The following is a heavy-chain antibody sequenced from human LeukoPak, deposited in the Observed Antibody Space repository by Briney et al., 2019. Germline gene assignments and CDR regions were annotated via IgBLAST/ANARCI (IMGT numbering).Heavy chain of an antibody. Sequence: GGSLRLSCAASGFTFDDYAMHWVRQAPGKGLEWVSAISEGSTYYADSVRGRFTISRDNSKNTLYLQMNSLRAEDTAVYYCAKDEYSGYGSFDYWGQGTLVTVSS. CDR1: GFTFDDYA. J-gene: IGHJ4*02. D-gene: IGHD5-12*01. V-gene: IGHV3-23*01. CDR3: AKDEYSGYGSFDY. CDR2: ISEGST.